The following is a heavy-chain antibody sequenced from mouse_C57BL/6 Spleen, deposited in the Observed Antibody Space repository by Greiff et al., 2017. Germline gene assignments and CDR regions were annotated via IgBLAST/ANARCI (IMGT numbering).Heavy chain of an antibody. CDR2: IYPGSGST. Sequence: QVQLQQPGAELVRPGSSVKLSCKASGYTFTSYWLDWVKQRPGQGLEWIGDIYPGSGSTNYNEKFKSKATLTVDTSSSTAYMQLSSLTSEDSAVYYCAYDYYWGQGTTLTVSS. J-gene: IGHJ2*01. CDR1: GYTFTSYW. D-gene: IGHD2-4*01. V-gene: IGHV1-55*01. CDR3: AYDYY.